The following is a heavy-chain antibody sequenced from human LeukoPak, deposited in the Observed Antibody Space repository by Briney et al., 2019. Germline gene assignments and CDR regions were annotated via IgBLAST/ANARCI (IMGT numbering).Heavy chain of an antibody. J-gene: IGHJ4*01. V-gene: IGHV3-23*01. CDR2: ISGSGGST. D-gene: IGHD5-12*01. CDR3: AKDIVATKQFDY. CDR1: GFTFSSYA. Sequence: GGSLRLSCAASGFTFSSYAMSWVRQAPGKGLEWVSAISGSGGSTYYADSVKGRFTISRDNSKNTLYLQMNSLGAEDTAVYYCAKDIVATKQFDYWGQGTLVTVSS.